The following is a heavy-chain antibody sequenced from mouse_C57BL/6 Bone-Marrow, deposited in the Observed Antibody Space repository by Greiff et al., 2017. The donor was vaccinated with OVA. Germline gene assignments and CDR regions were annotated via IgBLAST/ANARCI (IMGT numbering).Heavy chain of an antibody. CDR1: GYAFTNYL. CDR2: INPGSGGT. V-gene: IGHV1-54*01. Sequence: VQVVESGAELVRPGTSVKVSCKASGYAFTNYLIEWVKQRPGQGLEWIGVINPGSGGTNYNEKFKGKATLTADKSSSTAYMQLSSLTSEDSAVYFCARRGHYYGSSYAWFAYWGQGTLVTVSA. J-gene: IGHJ3*01. CDR3: ARRGHYYGSSYAWFAY. D-gene: IGHD1-1*01.